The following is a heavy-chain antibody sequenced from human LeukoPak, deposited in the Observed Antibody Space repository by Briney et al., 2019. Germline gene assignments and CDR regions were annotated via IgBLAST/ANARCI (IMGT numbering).Heavy chain of an antibody. V-gene: IGHV3-21*01. D-gene: IGHD6-19*01. Sequence: GGSLRLSCAASGFTFSSYSMNWVRQAPGKGLEWVSSISSSSYIYYADSVKGRFTISRDNSKNTLYLQMNSLRAEDTAVYYCARDGSSGWYADYWGQGTLVTVSS. CDR2: ISSSSYI. CDR1: GFTFSSYS. CDR3: ARDGSSGWYADY. J-gene: IGHJ4*02.